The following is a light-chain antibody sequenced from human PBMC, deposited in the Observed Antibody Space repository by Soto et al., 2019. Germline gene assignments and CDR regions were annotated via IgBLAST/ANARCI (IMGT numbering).Light chain of an antibody. J-gene: IGKJ1*01. CDR1: QSVTSTY. V-gene: IGKV3-20*01. Sequence: EIVLTHSPGTLSLSPGERATLSSRASQSVTSTYLAWYQQKPGQAPRLLIYGASSRAIGIPDRFSGSVSGSDFILTINRLEPEDFAVYYCQQYGSSHTFGQGTKVDI. CDR3: QQYGSSHT. CDR2: GAS.